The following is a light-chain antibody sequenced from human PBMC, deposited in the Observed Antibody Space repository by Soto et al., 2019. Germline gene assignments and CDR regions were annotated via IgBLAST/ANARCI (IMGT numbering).Light chain of an antibody. Sequence: QSVLTQPPSVSGAPGQRVTISCTGSSSNIGAGYDVHWYQQLPGTAPKLLIYGNNNRPSGVPDRFSGSKSGTSAYLAITGLQAEDEADYYCQSYDSSLSGPLFGGGTKLTVL. J-gene: IGLJ2*01. CDR2: GNN. V-gene: IGLV1-40*01. CDR1: SSNIGAGYD. CDR3: QSYDSSLSGPL.